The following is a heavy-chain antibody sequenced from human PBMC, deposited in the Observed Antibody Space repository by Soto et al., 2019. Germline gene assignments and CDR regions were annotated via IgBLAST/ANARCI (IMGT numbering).Heavy chain of an antibody. J-gene: IGHJ4*02. V-gene: IGHV3-30-3*01. D-gene: IGHD3-22*01. Sequence: GGSLRLSCAASGFTFSSYAMHWVRQAPGKGLEWVAVISYDGSNKYYADSVKGRFTISRDNSKNTLYLQMNSLRAEDTAVYYCARDKVNDRNYYDSREITGYFDYWGQGTLVTVSS. CDR2: ISYDGSNK. CDR3: ARDKVNDRNYYDSREITGYFDY. CDR1: GFTFSSYA.